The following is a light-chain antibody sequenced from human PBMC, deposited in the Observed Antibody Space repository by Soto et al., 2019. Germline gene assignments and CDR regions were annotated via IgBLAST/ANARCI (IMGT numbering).Light chain of an antibody. J-gene: IGKJ5*01. Sequence: SPGTVSALSCMASQGVGDTLAWYQQKPGQTPRLLIHDAFTRATGVPTRFSGSGSGTEFTLTISSLQSEDFAVFYCQQYNQWPITFGQGTRLEIK. V-gene: IGKV3-15*01. CDR1: QGVGDT. CDR3: QQYNQWPIT. CDR2: DAF.